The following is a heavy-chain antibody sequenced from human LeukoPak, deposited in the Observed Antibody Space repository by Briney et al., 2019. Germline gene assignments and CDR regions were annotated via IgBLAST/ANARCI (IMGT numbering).Heavy chain of an antibody. CDR2: MNSDGSAT. J-gene: IGHJ4*02. CDR1: GFSFSNYW. V-gene: IGHV3-74*01. Sequence: GGSLRLSCAASGFSFSNYWMHWVRQAPGKGLVWVTRMNSDGSATYYADSVQGRFTTSRDNAKYTLYLQMNSLRAEDTAMYFCAKGPNYFDSWGQGTLVTVSS. CDR3: AKGPNYFDS.